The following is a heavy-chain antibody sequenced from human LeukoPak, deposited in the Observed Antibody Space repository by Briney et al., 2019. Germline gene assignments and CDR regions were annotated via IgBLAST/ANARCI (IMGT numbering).Heavy chain of an antibody. CDR3: AKGRVYYYYGMDV. CDR1: GFTFDDYA. CDR2: ISWDGGST. Sequence: GGSLRLYCAASGFTFDDYAMHWVRQAQGQGREWFSLISWDGGSTYYADSVKGRFTISRDNSKNSLYLQMNSLRAGDTALYYCAKGRVYYYYGMDVWGKGTTVTVSS. J-gene: IGHJ6*04. V-gene: IGHV3-43D*04.